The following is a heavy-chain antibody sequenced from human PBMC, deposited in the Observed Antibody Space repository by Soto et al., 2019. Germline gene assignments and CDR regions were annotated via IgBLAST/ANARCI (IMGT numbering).Heavy chain of an antibody. CDR3: AREVAGCSPVGY. D-gene: IGHD2-15*01. V-gene: IGHV1-18*01. CDR1: GYTFTNYG. CDR2: SSAYNGHT. J-gene: IGHJ4*02. Sequence: QVQLVQSGTDVKKPGAAVKVSCKASGYTFTNYGFNWVRQAPGQGLQWMGWSSAYNGHTKYSQIFQARVIMTAGTCTSSDDTELRCLTTDVPAVYFWAREVAGCSPVGYGGQGTLFTVSP.